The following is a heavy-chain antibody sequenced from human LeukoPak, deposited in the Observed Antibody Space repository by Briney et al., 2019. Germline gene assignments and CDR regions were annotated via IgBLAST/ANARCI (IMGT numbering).Heavy chain of an antibody. CDR1: GFTFTTFG. CDR2: ISPDGNLE. D-gene: IGHD1/OR15-1a*01. J-gene: IGHJ4*02. V-gene: IGHV3-30*18. Sequence: GGSLSLSCSACGFTFTTFGIHGARHATGKGLEWVAAISPDGNLEYYTDSVKGRFTISRDNSKNMIYLQMSSLRGEDSALYYCAKINNNDDYWGQGTLVTVSS. CDR3: AKINNNDDY.